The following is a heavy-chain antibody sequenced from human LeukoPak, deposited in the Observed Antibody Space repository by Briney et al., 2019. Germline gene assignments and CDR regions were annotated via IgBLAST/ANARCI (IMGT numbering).Heavy chain of an antibody. J-gene: IGHJ4*02. CDR1: GFTVSSNY. CDR3: ARLVRGVSFDY. Sequence: SGGSLRLPCAASGFTVSSNYMSWVRQAPGKGLEWVSVIYSGGSTYYADSVKGRFTISRDNSKNTLYLQMNSLRAEDTAVYYCARLVRGVSFDYWGRGTLVTVSS. CDR2: IYSGGST. V-gene: IGHV3-53*01. D-gene: IGHD3-10*01.